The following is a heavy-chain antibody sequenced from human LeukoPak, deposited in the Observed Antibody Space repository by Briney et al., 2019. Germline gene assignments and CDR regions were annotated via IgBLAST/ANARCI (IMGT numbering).Heavy chain of an antibody. CDR3: AKDRAVATLDYFDY. CDR1: GFTFSSYW. D-gene: IGHD6-19*01. Sequence: GGSLRLSCAASGFTFSSYWMSWVRQAPGKGLEWVANIKQDGSEKYYVDSVKGRFTISRDNSKNTLYLQMNSLRAEDTAVYYCAKDRAVATLDYFDYWGQGTLVTVSS. CDR2: IKQDGSEK. J-gene: IGHJ4*02. V-gene: IGHV3-7*01.